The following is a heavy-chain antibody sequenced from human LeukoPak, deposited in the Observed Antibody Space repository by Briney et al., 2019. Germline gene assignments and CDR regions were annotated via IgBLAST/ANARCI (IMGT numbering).Heavy chain of an antibody. Sequence: GGSLRLSCAASGFTFSNYAMHWVRQAPGKGLEWVAAIWYDGSNKYFADSVKGRFTLSRDNSKNTLYLQMNSLRAEDTAVYYCARDRGIVGATIWYFDLWGRGTLVTVSS. J-gene: IGHJ2*01. V-gene: IGHV3-33*01. CDR3: ARDRGIVGATIWYFDL. D-gene: IGHD1-26*01. CDR2: IWYDGSNK. CDR1: GFTFSNYA.